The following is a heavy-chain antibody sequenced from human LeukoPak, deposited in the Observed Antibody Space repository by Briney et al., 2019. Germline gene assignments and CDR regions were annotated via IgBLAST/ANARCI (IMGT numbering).Heavy chain of an antibody. D-gene: IGHD3-22*01. CDR3: ASCDSSGPGGGAFDI. CDR1: GYSFTSYW. V-gene: IGHV5-51*01. CDR2: IYPGDSDT. Sequence: GESLKISCKGSGYSFTSYWIGWVRQMPGKGLEWMGIIYPGDSDTRYGPSFQGQVTISADKSISTAYLQWSSLKASDTAMYYCASCDSSGPGGGAFDIWGQGTMVTVSS. J-gene: IGHJ3*02.